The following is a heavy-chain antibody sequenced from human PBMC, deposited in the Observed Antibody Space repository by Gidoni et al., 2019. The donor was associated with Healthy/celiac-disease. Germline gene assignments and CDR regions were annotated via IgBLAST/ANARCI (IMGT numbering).Heavy chain of an antibody. V-gene: IGHV3-33*01. Sequence: QVQLVESGGGVVQPGRSLRLSCAASGFTFCSYGMHWVRQAPGKGLEWVAVIWNDGSNKYYADSVKGRFTISRDNSKNTLYRQMNSLRAEDTAVYYCARDPMYSSGWYGPQDYWGQGTLVTVSS. J-gene: IGHJ4*02. CDR1: GFTFCSYG. CDR2: IWNDGSNK. D-gene: IGHD6-19*01. CDR3: ARDPMYSSGWYGPQDY.